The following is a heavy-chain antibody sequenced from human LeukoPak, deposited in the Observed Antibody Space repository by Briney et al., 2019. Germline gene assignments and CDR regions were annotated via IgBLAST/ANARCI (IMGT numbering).Heavy chain of an antibody. CDR2: INPNSGGT. Sequence: ASVKVSCKASGYTFTGYYMHWVRQAPGQGLEWMGLINPNSGGTNYAQKLQGRVTMTTDTSTSTAYMELRSLRSDHTAVYYCARDHPPYYYDSSGPDYWGQGTLVTVSS. V-gene: IGHV1-2*02. CDR1: GYTFTGYY. D-gene: IGHD3-22*01. J-gene: IGHJ4*02. CDR3: ARDHPPYYYDSSGPDY.